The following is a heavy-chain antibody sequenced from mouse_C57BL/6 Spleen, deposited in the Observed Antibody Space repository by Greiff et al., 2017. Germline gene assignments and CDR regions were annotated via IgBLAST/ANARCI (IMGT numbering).Heavy chain of an antibody. J-gene: IGHJ4*01. D-gene: IGHD3-2*02. CDR1: GYTFTDYE. V-gene: IGHV1-15*01. CDR2: IDPETGGT. CDR3: TRPIQTAQPTGAMDY. Sequence: QVQLQQSGAELVRPGASVTLSCKASGYTFTDYEMHWVKQTPVHGLEWIGAIDPETGGTAYNQKFTGKAILTADKSSSTAYMELRSLTSEDSAVYYCTRPIQTAQPTGAMDYWGQGTSVTVSS.